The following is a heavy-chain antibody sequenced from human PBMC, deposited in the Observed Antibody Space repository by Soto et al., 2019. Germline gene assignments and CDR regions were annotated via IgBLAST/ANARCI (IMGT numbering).Heavy chain of an antibody. Sequence: QRQLQESGPGLVKPSETLSLTCTVSGGSISSYYWSWIRQPPGKGMEWIGYIYYSGSTNYNPSLRRRGTISVATSKNQFPLKLSTVTAAETAVYYCATTLNWNDGGYFAYWGQGTLVTVSS. CDR1: GGSISSYY. D-gene: IGHD1-20*01. CDR2: IYYSGST. J-gene: IGHJ4*02. V-gene: IGHV4-59*01. CDR3: ATTLNWNDGGYFAY.